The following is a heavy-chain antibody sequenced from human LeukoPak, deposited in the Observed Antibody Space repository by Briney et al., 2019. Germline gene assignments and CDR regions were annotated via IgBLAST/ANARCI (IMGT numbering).Heavy chain of an antibody. J-gene: IGHJ4*02. D-gene: IGHD3-9*01. CDR2: ISYSGST. CDR3: ARGEDFERYYLAY. CDR1: GDSINNNY. Sequence: SETLSLTCTVSGDSINNNYWNWIRQPPGKGLEWIGYISYSGSTNYNPSLKSRLTISVDTSKNQFSLKLTSVTAADTAVYFCARGEDFERYYLAYWGQGTLVTVSS. V-gene: IGHV4-59*01.